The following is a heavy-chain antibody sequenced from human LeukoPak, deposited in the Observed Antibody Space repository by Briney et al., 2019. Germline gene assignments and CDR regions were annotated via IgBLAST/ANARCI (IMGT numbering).Heavy chain of an antibody. V-gene: IGHV3-15*01. Sequence: GGSLRLSRAASGFIYSNAWLIWVRQAPGKGLEWVGRIRSKTYGETIHYAAPVKGRFTISRDDSENTLYLQMDSMKTEDTAVYYCTTDWVLRSFADYWGQGTLVTVSS. D-gene: IGHD3-9*01. CDR1: GFIYSNAW. CDR2: IRSKTYGETI. J-gene: IGHJ4*02. CDR3: TTDWVLRSFADY.